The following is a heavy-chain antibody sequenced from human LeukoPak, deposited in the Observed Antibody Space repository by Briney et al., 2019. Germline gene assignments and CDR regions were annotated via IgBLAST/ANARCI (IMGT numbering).Heavy chain of an antibody. CDR1: GASISSYY. V-gene: IGHV4-4*07. D-gene: IGHD2-15*01. CDR2: VYASGNT. J-gene: IGHJ4*02. Sequence: PSETLSLTCTVSGASISSYYWSWIRQPAAKGLEWIGRVYASGNTNYNPSLTSRVTMSVDTSKNQFSLNLTSVTAADTAVYYCAREAAELGRSFDYWGQGALVTVSS. CDR3: AREAAELGRSFDY.